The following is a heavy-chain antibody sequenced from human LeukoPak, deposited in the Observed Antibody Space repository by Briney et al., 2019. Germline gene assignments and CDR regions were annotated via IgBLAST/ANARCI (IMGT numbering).Heavy chain of an antibody. J-gene: IGHJ5*02. Sequence: SETLSLTCAVYGGSRSGHYWTWIRQSPEKGLEWIGQITLGGSTDYNPSLKSRVLISVDMSHNQFFLNVTSVTAADTAVYFCARGSERSGWSDDLWGQGTRVTVSS. D-gene: IGHD6-19*01. CDR1: GGSRSGHY. V-gene: IGHV4-34*01. CDR2: ITLGGST. CDR3: ARGSERSGWSDDL.